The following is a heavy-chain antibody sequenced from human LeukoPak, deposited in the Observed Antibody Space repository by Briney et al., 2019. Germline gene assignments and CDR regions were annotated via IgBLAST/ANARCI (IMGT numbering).Heavy chain of an antibody. Sequence: SETLSLTCTVSGGSISSYYWSWIRQPPGKGLEWIGYIYYSGSTNYNPSLKSRVTISVDTSKNQFSLKLSSVTAADTAVYYCARGTSEQTVDYWGQGTLVTVSS. CDR2: IYYSGST. J-gene: IGHJ4*02. V-gene: IGHV4-59*12. CDR1: GGSISSYY. CDR3: ARGTSEQTVDY. D-gene: IGHD1-1*01.